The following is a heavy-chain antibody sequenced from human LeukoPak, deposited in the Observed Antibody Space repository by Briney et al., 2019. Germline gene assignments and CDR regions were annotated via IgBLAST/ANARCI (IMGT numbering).Heavy chain of an antibody. CDR1: GFTFSSYW. D-gene: IGHD1-7*01. CDR3: TREGMGTTFSAWFEP. CDR2: INSDGSST. Sequence: GSLRLSCAASGFTFSSYWMHWVRQAPGKGLVWVSRINSDGSSTTYADSVKGRFTISRDNAKNTLYLQFNTLRPEDTAVYYCTREGMGTTFSAWFEPWGQGTLVTVSS. V-gene: IGHV3-74*01. J-gene: IGHJ5*02.